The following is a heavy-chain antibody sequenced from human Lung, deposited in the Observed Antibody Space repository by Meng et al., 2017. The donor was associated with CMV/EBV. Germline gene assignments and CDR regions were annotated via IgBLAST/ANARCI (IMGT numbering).Heavy chain of an antibody. CDR2: IPHRGSS. CDR3: LRRSGGSV. D-gene: IGHD3-10*01. V-gene: IGHV4-4*02. Sequence: QVHLRESGPALAKPAETLSLTCAVSGDSITNHNWWAWVRQPPGKGLEWIGEIPHRGSSAYNPSLKSRVSMSIDKSKNQFSLKLTSVTAADTAVYHCLRRSGGSVWGQGTLVTASS. CDR1: GDSITNHNW. J-gene: IGHJ1*01.